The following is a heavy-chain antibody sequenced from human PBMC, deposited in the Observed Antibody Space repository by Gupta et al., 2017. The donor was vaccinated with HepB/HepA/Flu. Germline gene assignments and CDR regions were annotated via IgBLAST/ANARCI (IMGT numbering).Heavy chain of an antibody. D-gene: IGHD2-15*01. J-gene: IGHJ6*03. CDR3: ATVVARRTGHYYYYYMDV. CDR2: FDPEDGET. Sequence: QVQLVQSGAEVKKPGASVKVSCKVSGYTLTELSMHWVRQAPGKGLEWMGGFDPEDGETIYAQKFQGRVTMTEDTSTDTAYMELSSLRSEDTAVYYCATVVARRTGHYYYYYMDVWGKGTTVTGSS. V-gene: IGHV1-24*01. CDR1: GYTLTELS.